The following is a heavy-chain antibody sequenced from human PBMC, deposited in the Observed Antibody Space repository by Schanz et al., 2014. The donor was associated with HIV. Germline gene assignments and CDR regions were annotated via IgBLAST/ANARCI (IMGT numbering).Heavy chain of an antibody. J-gene: IGHJ6*02. CDR1: GGTFSSYA. D-gene: IGHD3-3*01. CDR2: IIPIFGTP. Sequence: QVQLVQSGAEVKKPGSSVRVSCTASGGTFSSYAISWVRQAPGQGLEWMGGIIPIFGTPNYAQKFQGRVTITADESTSAAYLELSSLRSEDTAVYYCARGRQDYDFWSGAHYYYAMDVWGQGTRVTVSS. CDR3: ARGRQDYDFWSGAHYYYAMDV. V-gene: IGHV1-69*01.